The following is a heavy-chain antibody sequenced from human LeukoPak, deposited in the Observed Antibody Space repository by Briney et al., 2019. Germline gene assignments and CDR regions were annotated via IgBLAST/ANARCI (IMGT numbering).Heavy chain of an antibody. V-gene: IGHV4-59*01. CDR1: GGSMSGYY. Sequence: SETLSLTCTVSGGSMSGYYWSRIRQPPGRGLEWIGYVYYSGTTDYIPSLKSRVTMSVDTSKNQFSLNLRSVTAADTAIYYCARRYISGWFFDYWGQGTLVTVSS. CDR2: VYYSGTT. D-gene: IGHD6-19*01. J-gene: IGHJ4*02. CDR3: ARRYISGWFFDY.